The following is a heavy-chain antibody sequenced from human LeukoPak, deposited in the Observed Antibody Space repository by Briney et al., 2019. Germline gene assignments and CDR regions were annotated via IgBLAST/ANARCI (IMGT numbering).Heavy chain of an antibody. CDR1: GGSISSYY. CDR3: ARDPYYYDSSGYWYFDL. CDR2: IYTSGST. V-gene: IGHV4-4*07. D-gene: IGHD3-22*01. J-gene: IGHJ2*01. Sequence: PSETLSLTCTVSGGSISSYYWSWIRQPAGKGLEWIGRIYTSGSTNYNPSLKSRVTMSVDTSKNQFSLKLSSVTAADTAVYYCARDPYYYDSSGYWYFDLWGRGTLVTVSS.